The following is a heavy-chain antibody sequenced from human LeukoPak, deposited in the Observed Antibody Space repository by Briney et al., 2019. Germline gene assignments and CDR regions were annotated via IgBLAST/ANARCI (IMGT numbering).Heavy chain of an antibody. Sequence: PSETLSLTCTVSGGSISSYYWSWIQQPPGKGLEWIGYIYYSGSTNYNPSLKSRVTMSVDTPKNQFSLRLSSVTAADTAVYFCAREGTWYNYAFHIWGQGTMVTVSS. CDR2: IYYSGST. D-gene: IGHD1-20*01. CDR1: GGSISSYY. V-gene: IGHV4-59*12. CDR3: AREGTWYNYAFHI. J-gene: IGHJ3*02.